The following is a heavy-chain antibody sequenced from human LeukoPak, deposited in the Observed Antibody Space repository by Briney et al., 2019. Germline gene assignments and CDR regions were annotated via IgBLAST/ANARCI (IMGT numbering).Heavy chain of an antibody. Sequence: SETLSLTCTVSGGSSSAYYYTWIRQPRGKGLEWIGLIYNSGSTNYNPSLKSRVIISADTSKNQFSLKLTSVTAADTAVYYCAREFSDWGQGTLVTVSS. D-gene: IGHD6-19*01. CDR3: AREFSD. J-gene: IGHJ4*02. CDR1: GGSSSAYY. V-gene: IGHV4-59*01. CDR2: IYNSGST.